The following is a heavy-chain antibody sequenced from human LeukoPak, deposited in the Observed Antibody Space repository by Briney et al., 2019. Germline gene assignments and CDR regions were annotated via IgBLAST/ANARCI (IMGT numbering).Heavy chain of an antibody. J-gene: IGHJ4*02. Sequence: SETLSLTCNVSGGSISSYYWSWIRQPPGKGLEWIGYISYSGGTDYNPSLKSRVTILIDTSKKQFSLKLSSMTAADTAVYYCARSLLYSGYDWGQGTLVAVSS. V-gene: IGHV4-59*01. D-gene: IGHD5-12*01. CDR2: ISYSGGT. CDR3: ARSLLYSGYD. CDR1: GGSISSYY.